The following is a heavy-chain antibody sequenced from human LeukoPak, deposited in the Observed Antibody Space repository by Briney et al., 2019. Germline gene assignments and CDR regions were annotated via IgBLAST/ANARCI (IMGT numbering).Heavy chain of an antibody. CDR2: IYYSGST. Sequence: PSETLSLTCTVSGGSISSYYWSWIRQPPGKGLEWIGYIYYSGSTNYNPSLKSRVTISVDTSKNQFSLKLSSVTAADPAVYYCARLGSSWDPYDYWGQGTLVTVSS. V-gene: IGHV4-59*08. J-gene: IGHJ4*02. CDR3: ARLGSSWDPYDY. CDR1: GGSISSYY. D-gene: IGHD6-13*01.